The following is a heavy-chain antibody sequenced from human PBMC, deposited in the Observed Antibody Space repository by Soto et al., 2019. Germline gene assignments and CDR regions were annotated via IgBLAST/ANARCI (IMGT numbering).Heavy chain of an antibody. Sequence: EVQLLEPGGGLVQPGGSLILSCAASGFTFINFAMSCVRQAPGKGLEWVSTIHSGGTYYADSVRGRFTISRDNSKNTLSPQMNSLRAEDTAVYYWANATHNAEGGYCRSTSCAAEYFQNWGQGTLVSVSS. V-gene: IGHV3-23*01. CDR3: ANATHNAEGGYCRSTSCAAEYFQN. CDR1: GFTFINFA. J-gene: IGHJ1*01. D-gene: IGHD2-2*01. CDR2: IHSGGT.